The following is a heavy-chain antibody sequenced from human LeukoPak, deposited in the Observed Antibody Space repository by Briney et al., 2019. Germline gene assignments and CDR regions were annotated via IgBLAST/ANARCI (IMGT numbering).Heavy chain of an antibody. CDR1: GFTFNRYW. D-gene: IGHD4-17*01. CDR2: INNDGSSA. CDR3: ARGGDGAIDY. V-gene: IGHV3-74*01. Sequence: GGSLRLSCAASGFTFNRYWMHWVRQAPGKGRVWVSYINNDGSSATYADSVRGRFTISRDSAKNTVYLQMNSLRAEDSAVYYCARGGDGAIDYWGQGTLVTVSS. J-gene: IGHJ4*02.